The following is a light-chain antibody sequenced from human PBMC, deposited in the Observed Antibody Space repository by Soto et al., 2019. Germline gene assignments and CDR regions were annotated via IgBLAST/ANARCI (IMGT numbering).Light chain of an antibody. V-gene: IGKV3-15*01. Sequence: IVWTQTAPTRSVSPGERATLSCRASQSVNQKLGWYQQKPGQAPRLLIYVASYRATGIPARFSGSGSGTEFNLTLRCRQSGGFAVSYCQQYHKWAWTLGRGTKVDIK. J-gene: IGKJ1*01. CDR3: QQYHKWAWT. CDR1: QSVNQK. CDR2: VAS.